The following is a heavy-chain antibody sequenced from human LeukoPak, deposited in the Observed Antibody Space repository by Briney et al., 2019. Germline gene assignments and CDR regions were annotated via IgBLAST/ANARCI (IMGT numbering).Heavy chain of an antibody. D-gene: IGHD5-12*01. Sequence: GGSLRLSCSAFGFTFSDYAMHLVRQAPGKGLEYVSAISINGGRSYYADSVKGRFTTARDNSKETLFLQMSSLRADDTALYYCVQDLSGGYDSLESWGQGTLVTVSS. CDR2: ISINGGRS. CDR3: VQDLSGGYDSLES. J-gene: IGHJ5*02. CDR1: GFTFSDYA. V-gene: IGHV3-64D*06.